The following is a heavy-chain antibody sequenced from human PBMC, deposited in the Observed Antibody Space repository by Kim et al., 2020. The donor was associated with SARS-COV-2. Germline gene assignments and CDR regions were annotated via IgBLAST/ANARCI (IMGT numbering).Heavy chain of an antibody. J-gene: IGHJ4*01. CDR1: GFTFSSYA. V-gene: IGHV3-30*19. Sequence: GGSLRLSCAASGFTFSSYAMHWVRQAPGKGLEWVAVICYDGSNTYYADSVKGRFTISRDNSKNTLYLQMNSLRAEDTAVYYCATDGDCSGKAIACSDYWG. D-gene: IGHD2-15*01. CDR2: ICYDGSNT. CDR3: ATDGDCSGKAIACSDY.